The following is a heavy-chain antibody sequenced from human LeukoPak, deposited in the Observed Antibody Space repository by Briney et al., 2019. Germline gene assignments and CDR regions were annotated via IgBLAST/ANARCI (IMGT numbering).Heavy chain of an antibody. CDR3: ARSQTTTVAGTWDY. V-gene: IGHV3-7*01. CDR2: IKQDGSEK. Sequence: GGSLRLSCVVSGITSNNYAMSWVRQAPGKGLEWVANIKQDGSEKYYVDSVKGQFTISRDNAKNSLYLQMNSLRAEDTAVYYCARSQTTTVAGTWDYWGQGTLVTVSS. J-gene: IGHJ4*02. CDR1: GITSNNYA. D-gene: IGHD6-19*01.